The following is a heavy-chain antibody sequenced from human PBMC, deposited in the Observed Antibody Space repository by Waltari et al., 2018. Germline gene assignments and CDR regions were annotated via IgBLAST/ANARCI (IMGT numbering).Heavy chain of an antibody. V-gene: IGHV3-49*04. CDR2: IRSKTYGGTT. CDR3: TRAIYDFWSGRDY. D-gene: IGHD3-3*01. Sequence: EVKLVESGGGLVQPGRSLRLSCTASGFTFGDHTMSWVRQAPGKGLEWVGFIRSKTYGGTTEHAASVKGRFSISRDDPKSIAYLQMNSLKTEDTAMYYCTRAIYDFWSGRDYWGQGTLVTVSS. J-gene: IGHJ4*02. CDR1: GFTFGDHT.